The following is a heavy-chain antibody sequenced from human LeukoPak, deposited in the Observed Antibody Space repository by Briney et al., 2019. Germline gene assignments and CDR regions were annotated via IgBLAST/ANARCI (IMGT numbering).Heavy chain of an antibody. D-gene: IGHD2-2*02. CDR3: ASLCSSTSCYTGDFDY. CDR1: GGSISSSSYY. CDR2: IYYSGST. Sequence: ASETLSLTCTVSGGSISSSSYYWGWIRQPPGKGLEWIGSIYYSGSTYYNPSLKSRVTISVDTSKNQFSLKLSSVTAADTAVYYCASLCSSTSCYTGDFDYWGQGTLVTVSS. V-gene: IGHV4-39*07. J-gene: IGHJ4*02.